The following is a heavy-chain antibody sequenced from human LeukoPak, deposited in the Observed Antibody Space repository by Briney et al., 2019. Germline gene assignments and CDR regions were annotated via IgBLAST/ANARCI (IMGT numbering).Heavy chain of an antibody. CDR1: GYTFTGYY. CDR3: ARAPSLPPFEYSSSSGGY. D-gene: IGHD6-6*01. V-gene: IGHV1-2*02. CDR2: INPNSGGT. Sequence: GASVKVSCKASGYTFTGYYMHWVRQAPGQGLEWMGWINPNSGGTNYAQKFQGRVTMTRDTSISTAYMELSRLRSDDTAVYYCARAPSLPPFEYSSSSGGYWGQGTLVTVSS. J-gene: IGHJ4*02.